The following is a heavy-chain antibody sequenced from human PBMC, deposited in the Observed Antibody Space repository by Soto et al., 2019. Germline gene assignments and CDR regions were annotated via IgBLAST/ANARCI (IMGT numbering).Heavy chain of an antibody. CDR3: ARDSAMLDY. Sequence: SETLSLTCAVYGGSFSGYYCSWIRQPPGKGLEWIGEINHSGSTNYNPSLKSRVTISVDTSKNQFSLKLSSVTAADTAVYYCARDSAMLDYWGQGTLVTVSS. D-gene: IGHD2-2*01. V-gene: IGHV4-34*01. CDR1: GGSFSGYY. J-gene: IGHJ4*02. CDR2: INHSGST.